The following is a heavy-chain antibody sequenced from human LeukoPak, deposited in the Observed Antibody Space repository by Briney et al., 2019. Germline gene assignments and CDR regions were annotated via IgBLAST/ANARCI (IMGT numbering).Heavy chain of an antibody. V-gene: IGHV1-69*13. CDR2: IIPIFGTA. Sequence: SVKVSCKASGGTFSSYAISWVRQAPGQGLESMGGIIPIFGTANYAQKFQGRVTITADESTSTAYMELSSLRSEDTAVYYCARGADLPYYMDVWGKGTTVTVSS. J-gene: IGHJ6*03. CDR3: ARGADLPYYMDV. CDR1: GGTFSSYA.